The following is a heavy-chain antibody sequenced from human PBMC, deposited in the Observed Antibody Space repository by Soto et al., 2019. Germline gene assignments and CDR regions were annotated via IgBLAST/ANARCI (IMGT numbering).Heavy chain of an antibody. D-gene: IGHD5-18*01. CDR1: GGSISTSSYC. J-gene: IGHJ5*02. V-gene: IGHV4-39*01. Sequence: SETLSLTCTVSGGSISTSSYCWGWIRQPPGKGLEWIGSIYYSGNTYYNPSLKSRVTISVDTSKNQFSLKLSSVTAADTAVYYCARSGYSDGSLRLGFDPWGQGNLVTVDS. CDR3: ARSGYSDGSLRLGFDP. CDR2: IYYSGNT.